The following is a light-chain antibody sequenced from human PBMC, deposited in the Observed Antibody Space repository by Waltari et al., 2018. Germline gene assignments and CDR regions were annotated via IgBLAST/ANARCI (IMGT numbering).Light chain of an antibody. CDR2: QHN. CDR1: TLGDRY. CDR3: QAWDRSTVV. Sequence: SYDLTQPPSVSVSPGQTANITCSGDTLGDRYACWHQQKPGQSPVLVIYQHNKRPSGIPERFSGSNSANTATLTISGTQAMDEADYYCQAWDRSTVVFGGGTKLTVL. J-gene: IGLJ2*01. V-gene: IGLV3-1*01.